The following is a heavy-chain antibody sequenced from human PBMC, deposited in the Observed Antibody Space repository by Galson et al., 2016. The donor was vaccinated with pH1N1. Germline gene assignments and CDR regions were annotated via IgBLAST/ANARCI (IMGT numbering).Heavy chain of an antibody. Sequence: PALVKPPQTLKLTCTFSGFSLSTFGVRVSWIRQSPGKALEWLARIDWDDEKFYSPSLKTRLTISKDTSKDQVVLTMTNMDPVDTGTYYCARTGVASGGRYYYGMDGGGQGTTVTVSS. V-gene: IGHV2-70*04. J-gene: IGHJ6*02. CDR3: ARTGVASGGRYYYGMDG. D-gene: IGHD3-10*01. CDR2: IDWDDEK. CDR1: GFSLSTFGVR.